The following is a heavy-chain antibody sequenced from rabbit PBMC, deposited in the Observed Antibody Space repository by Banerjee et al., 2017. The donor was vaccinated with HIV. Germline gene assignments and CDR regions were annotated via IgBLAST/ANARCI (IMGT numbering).Heavy chain of an antibody. D-gene: IGHD8-1*01. CDR3: ARDGGRSVYTQYYFNL. CDR1: GFSFSNGYV. V-gene: IGHV1S45*01. CDR2: INTSSGNT. Sequence: ESGGDLVKPEGSLTLTCTASGFSFSNGYVMCWVRQAPGKGLEWIACINTSSGNTVYASWAKGRFTISKTSSTTVTLQMTSLTAADTATYFCARDGGRSVYTQYYFNLWGQGTLVTVS. J-gene: IGHJ4*01.